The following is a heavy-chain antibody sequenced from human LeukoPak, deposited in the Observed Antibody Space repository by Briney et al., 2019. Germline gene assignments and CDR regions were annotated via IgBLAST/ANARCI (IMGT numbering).Heavy chain of an antibody. CDR1: GFTFSSYA. J-gene: IGHJ4*02. V-gene: IGHV3-30-3*01. Sequence: PGGSLRPSCAASGFTFSSYAMHWVRQAPGKGLEWVAVISYDGSNKYYADSVKGRFTISRDNSKNTLYLQMNSLRAEDTAVYYCAGDITIAATDGGVYYWGQGTLVTVSS. CDR3: AGDITIAATDGGVYY. D-gene: IGHD6-13*01. CDR2: ISYDGSNK.